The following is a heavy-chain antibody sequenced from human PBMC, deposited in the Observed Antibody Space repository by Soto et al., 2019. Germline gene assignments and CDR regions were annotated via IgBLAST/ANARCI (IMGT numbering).Heavy chain of an antibody. D-gene: IGHD2-2*01. Sequence: SCPTLVNPTETLTLTCTVSGFSLSNARMGVGWIRQPPGKALEWLAHIFSNDEKSYSTSLKSRLTISKDTSKSQVVLTMTNMDPVDTATYYCALGSSTSCPADYWGQGTLVTVSS. CDR2: IFSNDEK. CDR1: GFSLSNARMG. J-gene: IGHJ4*02. V-gene: IGHV2-26*01. CDR3: ALGSSTSCPADY.